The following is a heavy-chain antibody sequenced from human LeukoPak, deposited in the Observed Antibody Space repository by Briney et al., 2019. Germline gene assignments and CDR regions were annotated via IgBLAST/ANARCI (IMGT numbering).Heavy chain of an antibody. D-gene: IGHD2-15*01. CDR3: ARSGRYAFDI. Sequence: SETLSLTCTVSGGSVSSGSYYWSWIRQPPGKGLEWIGYIYYSGSTNYNPSLKSRVTISVDTSKNQFSLKLSSVTAADTAVYYCARSGRYAFDIWGQGTTVTVSS. CDR1: GGSVSSGSYY. CDR2: IYYSGST. V-gene: IGHV4-61*01. J-gene: IGHJ3*02.